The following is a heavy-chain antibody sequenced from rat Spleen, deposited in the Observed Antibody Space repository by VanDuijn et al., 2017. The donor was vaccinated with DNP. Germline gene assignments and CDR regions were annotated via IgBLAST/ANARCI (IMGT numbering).Heavy chain of an antibody. CDR3: TTDRTTWDY. J-gene: IGHJ2*01. D-gene: IGHD1-11*01. Sequence: EVQLVESGGGLVQPGRSLKLSCAASGFTFSNYDMAWVRQAPTKGLEWVASITNSGGSTYYRDSVKGRFTISRDNAKSTLYLQMDSLRSEDTATYYCTTDRTTWDYWGQGVMVTVSS. V-gene: IGHV5-27*01. CDR1: GFTFSNYD. CDR2: ITNSGGST.